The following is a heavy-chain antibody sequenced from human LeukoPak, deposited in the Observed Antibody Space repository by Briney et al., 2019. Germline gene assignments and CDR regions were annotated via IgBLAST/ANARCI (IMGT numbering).Heavy chain of an antibody. CDR1: GYTFTSYY. J-gene: IGHJ4*02. V-gene: IGHV1-46*01. Sequence: GASVKVSCKASGYTFTSYYMHWVRQAPGQGLEWMGIINPSGGSTSYAQKFQGRVTMTRDMSTSTVYMELSSLRSEDTAVYYCARVAGGCTNGVCLRFDYWGQGTLVTVSS. CDR3: ARVAGGCTNGVCLRFDY. D-gene: IGHD2-8*01. CDR2: INPSGGST.